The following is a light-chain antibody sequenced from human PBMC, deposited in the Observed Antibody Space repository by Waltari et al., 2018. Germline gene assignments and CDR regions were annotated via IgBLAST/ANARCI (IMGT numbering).Light chain of an antibody. Sequence: EIVLTHSPGSLSLSPGERATLSCRASHSVSKYFAWYQQKPGQAPRLLIYHASSRATGIPDRFSGSGYGTDFSLTISILEPEDFAVYYCQKYESLPATFGQGTKVEIK. V-gene: IGKV3-20*01. CDR1: HSVSKY. CDR2: HAS. J-gene: IGKJ1*01. CDR3: QKYESLPAT.